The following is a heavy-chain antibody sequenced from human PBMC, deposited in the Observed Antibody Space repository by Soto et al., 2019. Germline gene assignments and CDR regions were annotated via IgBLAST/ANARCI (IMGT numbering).Heavy chain of an antibody. CDR3: ASPASYIAARPFDY. CDR2: ISYDGSNK. V-gene: IGHV3-30-3*01. Sequence: GGSLRLSCAASGFTFSSYAMHWVRQAPGKGLEWVAVISYDGSNKYYADSVKGRFTISRDNSKNTLYLQMNSLRAEDTAVYYCASPASYIAARPFDYWGQGTLVTVPS. CDR1: GFTFSSYA. D-gene: IGHD6-6*01. J-gene: IGHJ4*02.